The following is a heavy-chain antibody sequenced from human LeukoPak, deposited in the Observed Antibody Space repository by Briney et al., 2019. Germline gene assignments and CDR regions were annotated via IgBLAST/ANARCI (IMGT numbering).Heavy chain of an antibody. D-gene: IGHD3-3*01. CDR3: ARASNPYDFWSGYHGMDV. CDR2: ISYDGSNK. Sequence: PGRSLRLSCAASGFTFSSYAMHWVRQAPGKGLEWVAVISYDGSNKYYADSVKGRFTISRDNSKNTLCLQMNSLRAEDTAVCYCARASNPYDFWSGYHGMDVWGQGTTVTVSS. CDR1: GFTFSSYA. J-gene: IGHJ6*02. V-gene: IGHV3-30-3*01.